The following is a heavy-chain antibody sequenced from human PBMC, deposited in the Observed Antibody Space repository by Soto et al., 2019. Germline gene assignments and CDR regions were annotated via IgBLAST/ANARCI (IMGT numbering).Heavy chain of an antibody. V-gene: IGHV3-53*01. CDR1: GFTVSSNY. J-gene: IGHJ4*02. D-gene: IGHD3-22*01. Sequence: GSLRLSCAASGFTVSSNYMSWVRQAPGKGLEWVSVIYSGGSTYYADSVKGRFTISRDNSKNTLYLQMNSLRAEDTAVYYCARDGVYDSSGYYPGDYWGQGTLVTVSS. CDR2: IYSGGST. CDR3: ARDGVYDSSGYYPGDY.